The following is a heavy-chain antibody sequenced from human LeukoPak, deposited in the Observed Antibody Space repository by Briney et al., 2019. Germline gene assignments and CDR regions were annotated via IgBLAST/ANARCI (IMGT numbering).Heavy chain of an antibody. CDR3: AKGITMIVVVISFDY. D-gene: IGHD3-22*01. V-gene: IGHV3-23*01. J-gene: IGHJ4*02. Sequence: GGSLRLSCAASGFTFSSYAMSWVRQAPGKGLEWVSAISGSGGSTYYADSVKGRFTTSRDNSKNTLYLQMNSLRAEDTAVYYCAKGITMIVVVISFDYWGQGTLVTVSS. CDR2: ISGSGGST. CDR1: GFTFSSYA.